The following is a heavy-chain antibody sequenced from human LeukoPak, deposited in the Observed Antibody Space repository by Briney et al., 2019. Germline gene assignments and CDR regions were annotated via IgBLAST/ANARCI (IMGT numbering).Heavy chain of an antibody. CDR1: GFTFSSYA. D-gene: IGHD2-2*01. J-gene: IGHJ4*02. CDR2: ISGSGGST. V-gene: IGHV3-23*01. Sequence: GGSLRLSCAASGFTFSSYAMSWVRQAPGKGLEWVSAISGSGGSTYYADSVKGRFTISRDNSKNTLYLQMNSLRAEDTAVYYCAKGPDSCSSTSCYLFDYWGQGTLVTVSS. CDR3: AKGPDSCSSTSCYLFDY.